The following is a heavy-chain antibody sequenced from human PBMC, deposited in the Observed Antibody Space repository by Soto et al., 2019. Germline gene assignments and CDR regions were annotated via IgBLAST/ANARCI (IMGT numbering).Heavy chain of an antibody. Sequence: QVQLVQSGAEVKKPGSSVKVSCKASGGTFSSYAISWVRQAPGQGLEWMGGIIPIFGTANYAQKFQGRVTITADESTSTAYMELSSLSSDDTAVYYCARVTSSSPPYYYFGMDVWGQGTTVTVSS. J-gene: IGHJ6*02. CDR2: IIPIFGTA. D-gene: IGHD6-6*01. CDR3: ARVTSSSPPYYYFGMDV. V-gene: IGHV1-69*12. CDR1: GGTFSSYA.